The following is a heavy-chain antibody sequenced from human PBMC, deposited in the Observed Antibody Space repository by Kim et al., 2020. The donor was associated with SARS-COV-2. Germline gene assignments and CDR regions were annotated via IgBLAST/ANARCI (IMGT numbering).Heavy chain of an antibody. J-gene: IGHJ6*02. CDR3: TTPLYYGMDV. Sequence: TTDYAAPEKSRFAISRDDSKSTLYLQMNSLQTEDTAVYYCTTPLYYGMDVWGQGTTVTVSS. V-gene: IGHV3-15*01. CDR2: TT.